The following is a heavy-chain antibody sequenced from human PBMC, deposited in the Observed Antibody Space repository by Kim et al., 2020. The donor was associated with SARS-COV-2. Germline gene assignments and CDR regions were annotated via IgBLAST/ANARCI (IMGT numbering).Heavy chain of an antibody. V-gene: IGHV3-23*01. CDR1: RFTFSNYG. CDR3: AKDWRSATTSPNYFDS. J-gene: IGHJ4*02. D-gene: IGHD2-2*01. CDR2: ISGSGGTT. Sequence: GGSLRLSCAASRFTFSNYGMSWVRQAPGKGLEWVSGISGSGGTTYYADSVKGRFTISRDNSQNTVSLQMDSLRVEDTAVYYCAKDWRSATTSPNYFDSWGQGALVSVS.